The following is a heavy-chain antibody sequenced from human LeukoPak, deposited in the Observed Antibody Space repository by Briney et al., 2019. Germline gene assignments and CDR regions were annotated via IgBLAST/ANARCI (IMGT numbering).Heavy chain of an antibody. Sequence: ASVKVSCKASGYTFTSYGISWVRQAPGQGLEWMGWISAYNGNTNYAQKLQGRVTMTTDTSTSTAYMELRSLRSDDTAVYYCARDDMATAPYYYYGMDVWGQGTTVTVSS. CDR1: GYTFTSYG. V-gene: IGHV1-18*01. D-gene: IGHD5-24*01. CDR2: ISAYNGNT. CDR3: ARDDMATAPYYYYGMDV. J-gene: IGHJ6*02.